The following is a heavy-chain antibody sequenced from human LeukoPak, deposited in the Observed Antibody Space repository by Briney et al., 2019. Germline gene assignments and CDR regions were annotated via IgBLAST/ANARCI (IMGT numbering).Heavy chain of an antibody. CDR2: INPNSGGT. J-gene: IGHJ6*02. Sequence: GASVRVSCKASGYTFTGYYMHWVRQAPGQGLEWMGWINPNSGGTNYAQKFQGRVTMTRDTSISTAYMELSRLRSDDTAVYYCARRDSRYYYYGMDVWGQGTTVTVSS. CDR3: ARRDSRYYYYGMDV. CDR1: GYTFTGYY. D-gene: IGHD2-21*01. V-gene: IGHV1-2*02.